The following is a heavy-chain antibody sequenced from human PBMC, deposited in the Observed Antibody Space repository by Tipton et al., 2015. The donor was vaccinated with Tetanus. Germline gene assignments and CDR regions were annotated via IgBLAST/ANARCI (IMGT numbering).Heavy chain of an antibody. CDR3: ARGTTGVIILYRYYAMDV. J-gene: IGHJ6*02. Sequence: LRLSCAVYGGSFSGNYWTWIRQPPGKGLEWIGDINQSGRTNYNPSLKSRVTMSLSTSKNQFSLKLRSVTAADSGVYYCARGTTGVIILYRYYAMDVWGQGTTVTVSS. CDR1: GGSFSGNY. D-gene: IGHD3-3*01. CDR2: INQSGRT. V-gene: IGHV4-34*01.